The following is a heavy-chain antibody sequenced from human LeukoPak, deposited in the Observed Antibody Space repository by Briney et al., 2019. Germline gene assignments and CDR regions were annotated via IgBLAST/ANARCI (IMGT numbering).Heavy chain of an antibody. CDR3: ARDRDIVVVVSATRSRALDI. CDR1: GFTFNNYD. D-gene: IGHD2-15*01. V-gene: IGHV3-30*03. J-gene: IGHJ3*02. CDR2: ASYDGSDK. Sequence: GRSLRLSCAASGFTFNNYDIHWVRQGPGKGLEWVAVASYDGSDKYYADSVKGRFSISRDNSKNIVYLQMNSLRIEDTAVYYCARDRDIVVVVSATRSRALDIWGQGTMVTVSS.